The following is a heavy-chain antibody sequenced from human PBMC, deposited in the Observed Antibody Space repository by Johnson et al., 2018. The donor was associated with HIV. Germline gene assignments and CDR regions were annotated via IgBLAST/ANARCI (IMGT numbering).Heavy chain of an antibody. CDR3: AKDRMYDYGDYGGAFDI. V-gene: IGHV3-23*04. J-gene: IGHJ3*02. CDR2: ISGSGGST. CDR1: GFTFSSYA. Sequence: EVQLVESGGGVAQPGRSLRLSCAASGFTFSSYAMSWVRQAPGKGLEWVSAISGSGGSTYCADSVKGRFTISRDNSKNTLYLQMNSLRAEDTAVYYCAKDRMYDYGDYGGAFDIWGQGTMVTVSS. D-gene: IGHD4-17*01.